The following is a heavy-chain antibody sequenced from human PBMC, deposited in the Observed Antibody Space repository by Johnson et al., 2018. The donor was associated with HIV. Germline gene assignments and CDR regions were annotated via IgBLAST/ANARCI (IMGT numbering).Heavy chain of an antibody. V-gene: IGHV3-30-3*01. CDR3: ARGVDGAFDI. CDR2: ISYDGSNK. CDR1: GFTFSSYA. J-gene: IGHJ3*02. D-gene: IGHD3-10*01. Sequence: QMLLVESGGGVVQPGRSLILSCAASGFTFSSYAMHWVRQAPGKGLEWVAVISYDGSNKYYAASVKGRFTISRDNSKNTLYLQMNSLRAEDTAVYYCARGVDGAFDIWGQGTMVTVSS.